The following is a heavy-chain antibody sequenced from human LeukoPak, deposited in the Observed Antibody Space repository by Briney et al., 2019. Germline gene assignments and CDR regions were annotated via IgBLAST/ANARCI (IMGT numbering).Heavy chain of an antibody. V-gene: IGHV3-20*01. Sequence: GGSLRLSCAASGFTFDDYGMNWVRQAPGKGLEWVSGINWNGGSTGYADSVKGRFTISRDNAKNSLYLQMNSLRAEDTALYHCARTGYCGSSSCYYYYYGMDVWGQGATVTVSS. D-gene: IGHD2-2*03. CDR3: ARTGYCGSSSCYYYYYGMDV. J-gene: IGHJ6*02. CDR2: INWNGGST. CDR1: GFTFDDYG.